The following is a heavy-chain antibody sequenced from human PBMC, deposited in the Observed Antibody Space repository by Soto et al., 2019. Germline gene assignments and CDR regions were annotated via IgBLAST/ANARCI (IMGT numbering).Heavy chain of an antibody. CDR1: GYTFTSYG. CDR2: ISAYNGNT. D-gene: IGHD6-13*01. CDR3: ARGYSSSWYAEYFQH. Sequence: ASVKVSCKASGYTFTSYGISWVRQAPGQGLEWMGWISAYNGNTNYAQKLQGRVTMTTDTSTSTADMELRSLRSDDTAVYYFARGYSSSWYAEYFQHWGQGTLVTVSS. V-gene: IGHV1-18*01. J-gene: IGHJ1*01.